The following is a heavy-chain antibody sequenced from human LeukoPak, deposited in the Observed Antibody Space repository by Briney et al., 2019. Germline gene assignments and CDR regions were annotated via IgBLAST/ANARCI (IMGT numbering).Heavy chain of an antibody. CDR2: IYYSGST. CDR3: ARTKNLDAFDI. Sequence: SETLSLTCTVSGGSISSYYWSWIRQPPGKGLEWIGYIYYSGSTNYNPSLKGRVTISVDTSKNQFSLKLSSVTAADTAVYYCARTKNLDAFDIWGQGTMVTVSS. V-gene: IGHV4-59*01. CDR1: GGSISSYY. J-gene: IGHJ3*02.